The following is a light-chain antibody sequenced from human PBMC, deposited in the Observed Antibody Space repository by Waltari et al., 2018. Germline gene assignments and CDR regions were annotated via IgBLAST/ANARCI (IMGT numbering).Light chain of an antibody. J-gene: IGKJ2*01. Sequence: DVELTQSPSSLSASVGDRVSFTCRASHSIGIMLAWYQHKPGNAPTLLIYFASSLENGVPSRFTGSGSGTEFTLTISGLQPDDFGTYFCQQYHESPYTFGQGTKLDI. CDR3: QQYHESPYT. CDR1: HSIGIM. CDR2: FAS. V-gene: IGKV1-5*03.